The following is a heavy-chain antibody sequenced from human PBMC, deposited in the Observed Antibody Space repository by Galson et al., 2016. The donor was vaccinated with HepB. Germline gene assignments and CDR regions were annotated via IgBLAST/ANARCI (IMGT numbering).Heavy chain of an antibody. Sequence: SLRLSCAASGFTFSTYWVSWVRQAPGKGLEWVANIKPDGSDKYYVDSVKGRFTISRDNAKNSLYLQMNSLRAEDTAVYYCASWSYGMDVWGQGTTVTVSS. J-gene: IGHJ6*02. V-gene: IGHV3-7*03. CDR3: ASWSYGMDV. CDR2: IKPDGSDK. CDR1: GFTFSTYW.